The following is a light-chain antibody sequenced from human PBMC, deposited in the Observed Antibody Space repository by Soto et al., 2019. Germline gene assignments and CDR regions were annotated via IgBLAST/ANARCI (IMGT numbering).Light chain of an antibody. Sequence: QLVLTQPPSASETPGQRVTISCSGSSSNIGSNYVYWYQQLPGTAPKLLIYRNNQRPSGVSDRFSGSKSGTSASLAISGLRSEDEADYYCAPWDDSLSGQVFGTGTKATVL. CDR1: SSNIGSNY. CDR3: APWDDSLSGQV. CDR2: RNN. V-gene: IGLV1-47*01. J-gene: IGLJ1*01.